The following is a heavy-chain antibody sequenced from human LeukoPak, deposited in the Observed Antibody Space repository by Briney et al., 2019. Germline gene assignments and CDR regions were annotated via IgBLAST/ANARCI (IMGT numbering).Heavy chain of an antibody. CDR1: GSTFSSYA. J-gene: IGHJ4*02. CDR2: IRYDGSNK. D-gene: IGHD6-13*01. CDR3: ANWAAAGPYCFDY. V-gene: IGHV3-30*02. Sequence: GGSLRLSCAASGSTFSSYAMSWVRQAPGKGLEWVAFIRYDGSNKYYADSVKGRFTISRDNSKNTLYLQMNSLRAEDTAVYYCANWAAAGPYCFDYWGQGTLVTVSS.